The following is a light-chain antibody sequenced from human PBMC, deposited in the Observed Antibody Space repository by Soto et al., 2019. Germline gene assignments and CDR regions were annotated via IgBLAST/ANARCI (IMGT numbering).Light chain of an antibody. CDR2: ANS. Sequence: QSVLTQPPSVSGAPGQRVTISCTGSSSNIGAGYDVHWYQQLPGTAPKLLIYANSNRPSGVPDRFSGSKSGTSASLAITGLQAEDEADYYCQSYDSSLSGSRVFGGGTMLTVL. J-gene: IGLJ2*01. CDR1: SSNIGAGYD. V-gene: IGLV1-40*01. CDR3: QSYDSSLSGSRV.